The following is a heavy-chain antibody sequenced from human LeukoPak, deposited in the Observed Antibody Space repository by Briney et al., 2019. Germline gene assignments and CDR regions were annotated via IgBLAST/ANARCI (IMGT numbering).Heavy chain of an antibody. CDR2: ISYDRNNR. V-gene: IGHV3-30*03. J-gene: IGHJ3*02. CDR1: GFTFSSYG. Sequence: AGGSLRLSCAASGFTFSSYGMHWVRQAPGKGLEWVAVISYDRNNRYYADSVQGRFTISRDNSKNTLYLQMDSLRAEDTAVYYCARDVCSTSCPQRWADAFDIWGQGTMVTVSS. D-gene: IGHD2-2*01. CDR3: ARDVCSTSCPQRWADAFDI.